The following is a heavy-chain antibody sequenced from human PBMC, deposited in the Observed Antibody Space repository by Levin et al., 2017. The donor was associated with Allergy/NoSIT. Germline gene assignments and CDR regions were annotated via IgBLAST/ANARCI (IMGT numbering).Heavy chain of an antibody. V-gene: IGHV3-9*01. D-gene: IGHD5-12*01. CDR1: GFTFDDYA. Sequence: GGSLRLSCAASGFTFDDYAMHWVRQAPGKGLEWVSGISWNSGSIGYADSVKGRFTISRDNAKNSLYLQMDSTRTEDTALYYCARDNIGLPDAFDIWGQGTMVIVSS. CDR2: ISWNSGSI. CDR3: ARDNIGLPDAFDI. J-gene: IGHJ3*02.